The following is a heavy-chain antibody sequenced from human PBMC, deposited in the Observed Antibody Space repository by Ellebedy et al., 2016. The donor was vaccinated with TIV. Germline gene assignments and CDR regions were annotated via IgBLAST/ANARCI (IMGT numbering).Heavy chain of an antibody. V-gene: IGHV3-53*01. CDR2: IYTVGDT. D-gene: IGHD4-17*01. CDR3: ATDPDGVYGDTSAY. CDR1: GFTVRSKF. J-gene: IGHJ4*02. Sequence: GGSLRLSCAVSGFTVRSKFMNWVRQAPGKGLEWVSVIYTVGDTHYADSVKGRFTVSRDNSKNTLYLQMNSLRAEDTAMYYCATDPDGVYGDTSAYWGRGTLVTVFS.